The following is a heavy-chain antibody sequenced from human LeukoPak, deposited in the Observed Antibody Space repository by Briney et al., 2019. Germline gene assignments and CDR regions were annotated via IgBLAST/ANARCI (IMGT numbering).Heavy chain of an antibody. CDR1: GFIFSDYY. CDR3: ARDLKAVGFDY. D-gene: IGHD4-23*01. CDR2: IYYSGST. J-gene: IGHJ4*02. V-gene: IGHV4-59*01. Sequence: GSLRLSCAASGFIFSDYYWSWIRQPPGKGLEWIGYIYYSGSTNYNPSLKSRVTISVDTSKNQFSLKLSSVTAADTAVYYCARDLKAVGFDYWGQGTLVTVSS.